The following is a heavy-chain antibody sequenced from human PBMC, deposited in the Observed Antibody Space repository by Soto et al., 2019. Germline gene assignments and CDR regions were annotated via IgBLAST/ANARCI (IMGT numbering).Heavy chain of an antibody. D-gene: IGHD6-13*01. J-gene: IGHJ6*02. CDR2: ISAYNGNT. Sequence: ASVKVSCKASGYTFTSYGISWVRQAPGQGLEWMGWISAYNGNTNYAQKLQGRVTVTTDTSTSTAYMELRSLRSDDTAVYYCARGIAAAGTGDYYYGMDVRGQGTTVTVSS. CDR1: GYTFTSYG. V-gene: IGHV1-18*04. CDR3: ARGIAAAGTGDYYYGMDV.